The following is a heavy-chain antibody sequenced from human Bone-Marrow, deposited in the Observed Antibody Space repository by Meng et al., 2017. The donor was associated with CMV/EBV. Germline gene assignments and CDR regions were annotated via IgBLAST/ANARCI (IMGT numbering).Heavy chain of an antibody. CDR1: GFTFSSYG. CDR3: AKERKYRGSLFDF. V-gene: IGHV3-30*02. Sequence: GGSLRLSCAASGFTFSSYGMHWVRQAPGKGLEWVAFIRYDGSNKYYADSVKGRFTISRDNSKNTLYLQMNSLRAEDTAVYYCAKERKYRGSLFDFWGQGTLVTVSS. CDR2: IRYDGSNK. J-gene: IGHJ4*02. D-gene: IGHD1-26*01.